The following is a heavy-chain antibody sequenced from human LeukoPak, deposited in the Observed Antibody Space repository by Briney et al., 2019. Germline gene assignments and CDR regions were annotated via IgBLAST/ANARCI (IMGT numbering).Heavy chain of an antibody. CDR1: GGTFSSYA. J-gene: IGHJ6*04. CDR3: ARTLMYLRFLEWLLPNEMDV. D-gene: IGHD3-3*01. Sequence: GSSVKVSCKASGGTFSSYAISWVRQAPGQGLEWMGGIIPIFGTANYAQKFQGRVTITADESTSTAYMELSSLRSDDTAVYYCARTLMYLRFLEWLLPNEMDVWGKGTTVTVSS. CDR2: IIPIFGTA. V-gene: IGHV1-69*01.